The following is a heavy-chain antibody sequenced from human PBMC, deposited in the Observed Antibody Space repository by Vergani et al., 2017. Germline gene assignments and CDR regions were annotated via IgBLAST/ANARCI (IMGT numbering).Heavy chain of an antibody. Sequence: VQLVESGGGLVQPGGSLRLSCAASGFTFSSYGMHWVRQAPGKGLEWVAFIRYDGSNKYYADSVKGRFTISRDNSKNTLYLQMNSLRAEDTAVYYCAKGPYYYGSGSYYSSGGAFDIWGQGTMVTVSS. V-gene: IGHV3-30*02. CDR3: AKGPYYYGSGSYYSSGGAFDI. CDR1: GFTFSSYG. D-gene: IGHD3-10*01. CDR2: IRYDGSNK. J-gene: IGHJ3*02.